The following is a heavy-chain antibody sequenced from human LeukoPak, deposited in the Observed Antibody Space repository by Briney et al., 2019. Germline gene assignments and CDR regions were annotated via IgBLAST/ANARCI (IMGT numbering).Heavy chain of an antibody. CDR3: ARDLGDVDWFDP. CDR1: GGTFSSYA. CDR2: IIPIFGTA. D-gene: IGHD3-16*01. V-gene: IGHV1-69*13. J-gene: IGHJ5*02. Sequence: ASVKVSCKASGGTFSSYAISWVRQAPGQGLEWMGGIIPIFGTANYAQKFQGRVTITADESTSTAYMELSSLRSEDTAVYYCARDLGDVDWFDPGGQGTLVTVP.